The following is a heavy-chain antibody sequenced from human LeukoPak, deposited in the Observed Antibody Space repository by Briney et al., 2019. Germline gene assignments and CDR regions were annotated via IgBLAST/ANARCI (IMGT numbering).Heavy chain of an antibody. Sequence: ASVKVSCKASGYTFTGYYMHWVRQAPGQGLEWMGWINPNSGGTNYAQKFQGRVTMTRDTSISTAYMELSRLRSDDTAVYYCARELGGSYYLGYMDVWGKGTTVTISS. CDR1: GYTFTGYY. CDR2: INPNSGGT. V-gene: IGHV1-2*02. J-gene: IGHJ6*03. CDR3: ARELGGSYYLGYMDV. D-gene: IGHD3-10*01.